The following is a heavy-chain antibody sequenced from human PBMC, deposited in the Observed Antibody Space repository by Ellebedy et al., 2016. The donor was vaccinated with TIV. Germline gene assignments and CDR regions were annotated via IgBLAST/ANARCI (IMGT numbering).Heavy chain of an antibody. Sequence: GGSLRLXXAASGFTFSDYYMSWIRQAPGKGLEWVSYISSSSSYTNYADSVKGRFTISRDNAKNSLYLQMNSLRAEDTAVYYCARDGLLRYFDWSPPPDWFDPWGQGTLVTVSS. D-gene: IGHD3-9*01. CDR1: GFTFSDYY. CDR2: ISSSSSYT. V-gene: IGHV3-11*05. CDR3: ARDGLLRYFDWSPPPDWFDP. J-gene: IGHJ5*02.